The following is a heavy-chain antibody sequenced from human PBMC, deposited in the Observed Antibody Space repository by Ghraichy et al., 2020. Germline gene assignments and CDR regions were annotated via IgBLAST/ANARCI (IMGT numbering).Heavy chain of an antibody. CDR2: IEYSGSI. CDR3: AREREHYYDNSGYSYYYYYMDA. J-gene: IGHJ6*03. CDR1: GGSISSGDSS. D-gene: IGHD3-22*01. Sequence: SETLSLTCTVSGGSISSGDSSWSWIRQPPGKGLEWIGFIEYSGSIHYTPSLKSRVTISVDKSKNQFSLELSSVTVADTAVYYCAREREHYYDNSGYSYYYYYMDAWGEGTPVTVSS. V-gene: IGHV4-30-4*01.